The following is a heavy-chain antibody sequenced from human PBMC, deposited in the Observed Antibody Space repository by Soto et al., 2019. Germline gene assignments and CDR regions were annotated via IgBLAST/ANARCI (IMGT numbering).Heavy chain of an antibody. CDR1: GFTFSSYS. D-gene: IGHD3-3*01. CDR3: ARDFTIFGVVIPAYLDV. V-gene: IGHV3-48*02. Sequence: GGSLRLSCAASGFTFSSYSMNWVRQAQGKGLEWVSYISSSSSTIYYADSVKGRFTISRDNAKNSLYLQMNSLRDEDTAVYYCARDFTIFGVVIPAYLDVWGQGTTVTVSS. CDR2: ISSSSSTI. J-gene: IGHJ6*02.